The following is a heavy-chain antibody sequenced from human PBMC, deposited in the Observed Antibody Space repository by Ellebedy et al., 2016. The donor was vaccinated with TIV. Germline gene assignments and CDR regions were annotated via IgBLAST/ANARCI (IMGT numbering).Heavy chain of an antibody. V-gene: IGHV4-59*01. Sequence: MPSETLSLTCTVSGGSISSSYCTWIRQPPGKGLEWIGHMYYSGSSNYNPSLKSRVTMSIDTSKNQFSLKMSSVTAADTAVYYCAASESAESDYWGPGTLVTVSS. J-gene: IGHJ4*02. CDR2: MYYSGSS. CDR3: AASESAESDY. D-gene: IGHD2-2*01. CDR1: GGSISSSY.